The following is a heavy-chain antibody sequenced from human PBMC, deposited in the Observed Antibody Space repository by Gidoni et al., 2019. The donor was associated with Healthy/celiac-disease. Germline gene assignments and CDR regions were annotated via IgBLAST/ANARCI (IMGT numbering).Heavy chain of an antibody. Sequence: QVQLQQWGAGLLKPSETLSLTCAVYGGSFSGYYWSWIRQPPGKGLEWIGEINHSGSTNYNPSLKSRFTISVDTSKNQFSLKLSSVTAADTAVYYCARGRTYYYDVKYYFYYWGQGTLVTVSS. J-gene: IGHJ4*02. CDR3: ARGRTYYYDVKYYFYY. V-gene: IGHV4-34*01. D-gene: IGHD3-22*01. CDR1: GGSFSGYY. CDR2: INHSGST.